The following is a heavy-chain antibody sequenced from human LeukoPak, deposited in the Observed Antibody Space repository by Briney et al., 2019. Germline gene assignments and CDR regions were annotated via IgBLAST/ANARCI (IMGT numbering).Heavy chain of an antibody. CDR2: TYYRPKWYN. CDR3: ARGESDYYDYVWGSYPNPWFDP. D-gene: IGHD3-16*02. CDR1: GDSVSSNSAA. V-gene: IGHV6-1*01. J-gene: IGHJ5*02. Sequence: SQTLSLTCAISGDSVSSNSAAWNWIRQSPSRGLEWLGRTYYRPKWYNDYAVSVKSRITINPDTSKNQFSLQLNSVTPEDTAVYYCARGESDYYDYVWGSYPNPWFDPWGQGILVTVSS.